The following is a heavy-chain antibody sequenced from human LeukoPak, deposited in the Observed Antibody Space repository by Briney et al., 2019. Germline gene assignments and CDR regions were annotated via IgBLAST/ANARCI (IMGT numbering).Heavy chain of an antibody. J-gene: IGHJ4*02. V-gene: IGHV3-74*01. CDR3: ARRFGY. CDR2: VSSDGSST. CDR1: GFTFSSHW. Sequence: GGSLRLSCVASGFTFSSHWMHWVRRAPGKGLVWVSRVSSDGSSTRYADSVQGRFTISRDNAKNSLYLQMNSLRVDDTGVYYCARRFGYWGQGTLVTVSS.